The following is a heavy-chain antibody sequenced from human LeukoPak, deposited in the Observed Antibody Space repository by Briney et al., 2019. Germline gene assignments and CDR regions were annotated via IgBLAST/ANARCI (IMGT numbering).Heavy chain of an antibody. J-gene: IGHJ4*02. Sequence: PGGSLRLSCAASGFTFSSYAMTWVRQAPGKGLEWVSAISGSGGSTYYADSVKGRFTISRDNSKNTLYLQMNSLRAEDTAVYYCAKGISPTMIVVAPFDYWGQGTLVTVSS. CDR3: AKGISPTMIVVAPFDY. CDR2: ISGSGGST. V-gene: IGHV3-23*01. CDR1: GFTFSSYA. D-gene: IGHD3-22*01.